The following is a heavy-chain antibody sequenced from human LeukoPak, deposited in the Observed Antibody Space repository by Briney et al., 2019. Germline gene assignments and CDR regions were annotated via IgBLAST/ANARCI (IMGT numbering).Heavy chain of an antibody. CDR3: ARHYYDSSGPNFDY. CDR2: IYYSGST. D-gene: IGHD3-22*01. J-gene: IGHJ4*02. CDR1: GGSISSSSYY. V-gene: IGHV4-39*07. Sequence: SETLSLTCTVSGGSISSSSYYWGWIRQPPGKGLEWIGSIYYSGSTYYNPSLKSRVTISVDTSKNQFSLKLSSVTAADTAVYYCARHYYDSSGPNFDYWGQGTLVTVSS.